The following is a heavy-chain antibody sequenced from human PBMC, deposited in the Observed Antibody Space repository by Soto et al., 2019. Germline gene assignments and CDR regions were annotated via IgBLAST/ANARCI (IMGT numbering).Heavy chain of an antibody. CDR3: AREGKTSYYYYYGMDV. Sequence: EVQLVETGGGLIQPGGSLRLSCAASGFTVSSNYMSCVRQAPGKGLEWVSVIYSGGSTYYADSVKGRFTISRDNSKNTLYLQMNSLRAEDTAVYYCAREGKTSYYYYYGMDVWGQGTTVTVSS. D-gene: IGHD6-13*01. CDR2: IYSGGST. CDR1: GFTVSSNY. J-gene: IGHJ6*02. V-gene: IGHV3-53*02.